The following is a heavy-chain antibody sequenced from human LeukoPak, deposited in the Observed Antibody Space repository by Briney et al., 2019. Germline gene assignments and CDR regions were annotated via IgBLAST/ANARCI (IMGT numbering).Heavy chain of an antibody. CDR3: AREGKYVVPVSPDV. D-gene: IGHD2-2*01. J-gene: IGHJ6*04. Sequence: PSETLSLTCAVYGGSFSDFYWTWLRQPPGQGLEWIGEINHCGNTNCNSSLKSHVIIFIDTSKNQFSLKLNSVTVADSAVYYCAREGKYVVPVSPDVWGKGTTVTVSS. CDR2: INHCGNT. V-gene: IGHV4-34*01. CDR1: GGSFSDFY.